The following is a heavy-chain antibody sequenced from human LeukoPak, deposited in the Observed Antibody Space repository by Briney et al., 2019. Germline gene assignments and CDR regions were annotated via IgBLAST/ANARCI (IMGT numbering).Heavy chain of an antibody. V-gene: IGHV3-30*18. D-gene: IGHD3-16*01. CDR1: GFTFSRYG. Sequence: PGGSLRLSCEASGFTFSRYGMHWVRQAPGYGLEWVAVVSYDGSTKYYAGSVKGRFTISRDNSKNTLLLQMNCLRPEDTALYYCAKAETPYTSKSLDYWGQGTLVTVSS. J-gene: IGHJ4*02. CDR2: VSYDGSTK. CDR3: AKAETPYTSKSLDY.